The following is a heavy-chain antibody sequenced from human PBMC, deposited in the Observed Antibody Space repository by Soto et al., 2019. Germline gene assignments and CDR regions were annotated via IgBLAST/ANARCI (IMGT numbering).Heavy chain of an antibody. V-gene: IGHV4-59*01. Sequence: PSETLSLTCTVSGGSISSYYWSWTRQPPGKGLEWIGYLYYSGSTNYNPSLKSRVTISVDTSKNQFSLKLSSVTAADTAVYYCAREGGSTNYFDYWGQGTLVTVSS. D-gene: IGHD2-2*01. CDR3: AREGGSTNYFDY. J-gene: IGHJ4*02. CDR1: GGSISSYY. CDR2: LYYSGST.